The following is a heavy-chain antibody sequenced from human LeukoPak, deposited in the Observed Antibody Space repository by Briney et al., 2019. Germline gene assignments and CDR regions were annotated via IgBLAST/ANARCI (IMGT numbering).Heavy chain of an antibody. Sequence: PSETLSLTCTVSGXSLSNHYGSWIRQPPGKGLEWIGHIYDSGSTTYNPSLKSRVTMSVDTSKNQFSLNLSSVTAADTAVYYCARGRIGGPKAPFDYWGQGTLVTVSS. CDR3: ARGRIGGPKAPFDY. V-gene: IGHV4-59*11. CDR1: GXSLSNHY. CDR2: IYDSGST. D-gene: IGHD3-16*01. J-gene: IGHJ4*02.